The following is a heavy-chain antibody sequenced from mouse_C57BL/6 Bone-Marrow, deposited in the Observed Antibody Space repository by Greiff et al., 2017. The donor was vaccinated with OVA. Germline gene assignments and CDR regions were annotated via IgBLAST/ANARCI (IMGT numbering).Heavy chain of an antibody. J-gene: IGHJ1*03. Sequence: VQLVESGAELARPGASVKLSCKASGYTFTSYGISWVKQRTGQGLEWIGEIYPRSGNTYYNEKFKGKATLTADKSSSTAYMELRSLTSEDSAVYFCARPLHYYGSSYWYFDVWGTGTTVTVSS. V-gene: IGHV1-81*01. CDR2: IYPRSGNT. D-gene: IGHD1-1*01. CDR3: ARPLHYYGSSYWYFDV. CDR1: GYTFTSYG.